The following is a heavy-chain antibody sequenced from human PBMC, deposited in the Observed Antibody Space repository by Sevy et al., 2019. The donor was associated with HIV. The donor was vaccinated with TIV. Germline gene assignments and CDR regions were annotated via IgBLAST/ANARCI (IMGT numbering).Heavy chain of an antibody. J-gene: IGHJ4*02. CDR3: ATTKDYYDSSGSPFDY. CDR2: FEPEDGET. D-gene: IGHD3-22*01. V-gene: IGHV1-24*01. CDR1: GYSITQLS. Sequence: ASVKVSCKVSGYSITQLSMHWVRQAPGKGLEWMGSFEPEDGETFYAQMVQGRVTLTEDTSTDTAYMELRRLRSEDTAIYYCATTKDYYDSSGSPFDYWGQGTLVTVSS.